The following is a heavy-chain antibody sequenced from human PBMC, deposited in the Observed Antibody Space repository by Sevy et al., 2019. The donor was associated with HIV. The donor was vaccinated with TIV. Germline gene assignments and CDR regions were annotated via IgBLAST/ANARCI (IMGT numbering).Heavy chain of an antibody. J-gene: IGHJ6*02. D-gene: IGHD5-18*01. CDR2: ISYDGSNK. CDR1: GFTFSSYV. Sequence: GGSLRLSCAASGFTFSSYVMHWVRQAPGKGLEWVAVISYDGSNKNYADSVKGRFTISRDNSKNTLYLQMNSLRAEDTAVYYCARARGEYSYGYVYYYGMDVWGQGTTVIVSS. V-gene: IGHV3-30-3*01. CDR3: ARARGEYSYGYVYYYGMDV.